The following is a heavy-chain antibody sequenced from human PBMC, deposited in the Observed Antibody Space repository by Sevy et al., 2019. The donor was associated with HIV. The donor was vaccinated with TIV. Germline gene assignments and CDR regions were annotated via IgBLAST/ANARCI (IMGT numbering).Heavy chain of an antibody. Sequence: GGSLRLSCAASGIAFSTYAMFRVRQAPGKGLEWVSSISASGYSTYYADSVKGRFTLSRDNSKNTLDLQMNSLRADDTAVYYCAKDFSDVYDYDSYAAVDYWGQGTLVTVSS. CDR3: AKDFSDVYDYDSYAAVDY. V-gene: IGHV3-23*01. J-gene: IGHJ4*02. CDR1: GIAFSTYA. CDR2: ISASGYST. D-gene: IGHD3-22*01.